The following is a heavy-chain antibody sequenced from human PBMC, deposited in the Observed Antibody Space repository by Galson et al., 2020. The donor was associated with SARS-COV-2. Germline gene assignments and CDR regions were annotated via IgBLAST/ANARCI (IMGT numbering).Heavy chain of an antibody. D-gene: IGHD3-22*01. Sequence: ASVKVSCKASGGTFSSYAISWVRQAHGQGLEWMGGIIPIFGTANYAQKFQGRVTITTDESTSTAYMELSSLRSEDTAVYYCARSYYDSSGYYYLYYFDYWGQGTLVTVSS. CDR3: ARSYYDSSGYYYLYYFDY. CDR1: GGTFSSYA. J-gene: IGHJ4*02. CDR2: IIPIFGTA. V-gene: IGHV1-69*05.